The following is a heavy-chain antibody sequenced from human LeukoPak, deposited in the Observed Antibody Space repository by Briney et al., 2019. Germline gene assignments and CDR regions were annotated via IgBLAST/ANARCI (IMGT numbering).Heavy chain of an antibody. J-gene: IGHJ3*02. V-gene: IGHV1-18*01. CDR1: GYTFTSYG. CDR3: ARDLGYCSGGSCNLDAFDI. D-gene: IGHD2-15*01. Sequence: GASVKVSCKASGYTFTSYGISWVRQAPGQGLEWMGWISAYNGNTDYAHKLQGRVTMTTDTSTSTAYMELRSLRSDDTAVYYCARDLGYCSGGSCNLDAFDIWGQGTMVTVSS. CDR2: ISAYNGNT.